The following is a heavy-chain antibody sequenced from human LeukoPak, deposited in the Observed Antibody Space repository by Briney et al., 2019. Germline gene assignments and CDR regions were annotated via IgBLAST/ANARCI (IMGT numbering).Heavy chain of an antibody. D-gene: IGHD6-13*01. V-gene: IGHV1-2*06. Sequence: ASVKVSCKASGYTFTGYYMHWVRQAPGQGLEWMGRINPNSGGTNYAQKFQGRVTMTRDTSISTAYMELRSLRSDDTAVYYCARTAAQGGYYFDYSGQGTLVTVSS. CDR3: ARTAAQGGYYFDY. CDR2: INPNSGGT. CDR1: GYTFTGYY. J-gene: IGHJ4*02.